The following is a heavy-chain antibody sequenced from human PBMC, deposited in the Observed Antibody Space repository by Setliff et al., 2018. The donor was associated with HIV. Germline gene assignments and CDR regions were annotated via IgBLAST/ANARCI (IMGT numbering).Heavy chain of an antibody. CDR1: GGSINNYY. D-gene: IGHD4-17*01. Sequence: SETLSLTCTVSGGSINNYYWSWIRQPPGKGLEWIGYIYYTGSTNYNPSLESRVTISVDTSKNQFSLKLSSVTAADTAVYYCARDPPGYGDSNDYWGQGTLVTVSS. V-gene: IGHV4-59*01. J-gene: IGHJ4*02. CDR3: ARDPPGYGDSNDY. CDR2: IYYTGST.